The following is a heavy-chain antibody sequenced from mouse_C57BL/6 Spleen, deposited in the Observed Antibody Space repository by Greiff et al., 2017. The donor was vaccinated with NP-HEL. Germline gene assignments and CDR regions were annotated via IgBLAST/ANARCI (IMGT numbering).Heavy chain of an antibody. CDR1: GYTFTSYW. J-gene: IGHJ3*01. CDR2: IHPSDSDT. D-gene: IGHD1-1*01. CDR3: ARRGPYYYGSSYGFAY. V-gene: IGHV1-74*01. Sequence: VKLKQPGAELVKPGASVKVSCKASGYTFTSYWMHWVTQRPGQGLEWIGRIHPSDSDTNYNQKFKGKATLTVDKSSSTAYMQLSSLTSEDSAVYYCARRGPYYYGSSYGFAYWGQGTLVTVSA.